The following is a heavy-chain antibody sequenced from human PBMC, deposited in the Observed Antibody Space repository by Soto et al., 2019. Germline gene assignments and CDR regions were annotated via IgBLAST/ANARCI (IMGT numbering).Heavy chain of an antibody. J-gene: IGHJ6*03. D-gene: IGHD4-17*01. CDR3: ARFRSTAPVYYYYMDV. CDR2: IYPGDSDT. CDR1: GYSFTSYW. Sequence: PGESLKISCKGSGYSFTSYWIGWVRQMPGKGLEWMGIIYPGDSDTRYSPSFQGQVTISADKSISTAYLQWSSLKASDTAMYYCARFRSTAPVYYYYMDVWGKGTTVTVSS. V-gene: IGHV5-51*01.